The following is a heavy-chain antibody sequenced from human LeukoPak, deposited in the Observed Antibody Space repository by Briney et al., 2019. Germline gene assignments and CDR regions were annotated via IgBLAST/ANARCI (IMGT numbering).Heavy chain of an antibody. D-gene: IGHD3-10*01. V-gene: IGHV4-61*02. J-gene: IGHJ5*02. Sequence: KSSETLSLTCTVSGGSVGSGDYYWTWILQPAGKGLEWIGRIYTPGSPSYNASLKSRVTISVDTSTNQFSLKLTSVSAADTAVYYCARDRGTTTARGAPSWFDPWAQGILVTVSS. CDR2: IYTPGSP. CDR1: GGSVGSGDYY. CDR3: ARDRGTTTARGAPSWFDP.